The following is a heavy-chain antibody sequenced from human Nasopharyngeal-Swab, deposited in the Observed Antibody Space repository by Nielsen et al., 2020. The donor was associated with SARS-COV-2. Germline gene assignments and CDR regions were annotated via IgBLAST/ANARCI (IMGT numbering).Heavy chain of an antibody. D-gene: IGHD2-15*01. V-gene: IGHV5-51*01. J-gene: IGHJ6*02. CDR3: ARHLFPRGDYYGMDV. Sequence: VRQMPGKGLEWMGIIYPGDSDTRYGPSFQGQVTISADKSISTAYLQWSSLKASDTAIYYCARHLFPRGDYYGMDVWGQGTTVTVSS. CDR2: IYPGDSDT.